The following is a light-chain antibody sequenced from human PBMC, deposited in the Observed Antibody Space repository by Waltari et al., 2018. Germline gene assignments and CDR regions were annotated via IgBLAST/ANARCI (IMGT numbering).Light chain of an antibody. Sequence: DIVLTQSPLSLPVTPGEPASISCRSTQRLLHNNGDNYLDWYVQRPGQSPQLLIYLTSKRASGVPDRLSGSGSGTDFTLKISRVEAEDVGVYYCMQTLQTPFTFGGGTKVEIK. CDR3: MQTLQTPFT. J-gene: IGKJ4*01. V-gene: IGKV2-28*01. CDR2: LTS. CDR1: QRLLHNNGDNY.